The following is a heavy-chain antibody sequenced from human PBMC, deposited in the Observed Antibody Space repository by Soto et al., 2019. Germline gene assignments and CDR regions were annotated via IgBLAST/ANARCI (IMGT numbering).Heavy chain of an antibody. CDR1: GGSISSYY. D-gene: IGHD1-26*01. CDR2: IYYSGST. V-gene: IGHV4-59*01. J-gene: IGHJ4*02. Sequence: SETLSLTCTVSGGSISSYYWSWIRQPPGKGLEWIGYIYYSGSTNYNPSLKSRVTISVDTSKNQFSLKLSSVTAADTAVYYCARDLSTRGSYRYYFDYWGQGTQVTVSS. CDR3: ARDLSTRGSYRYYFDY.